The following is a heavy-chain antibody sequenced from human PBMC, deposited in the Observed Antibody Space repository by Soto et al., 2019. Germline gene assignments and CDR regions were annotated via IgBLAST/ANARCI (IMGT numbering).Heavy chain of an antibody. CDR1: GFTFSSYA. J-gene: IGHJ6*02. Sequence: GSLRLSCAASGFTFSSYAMSWVRQAPGKGLEWVSDISGSGGSTYYADSVKGRFTISRDNSKNTLYLQMNSLRAEDTAVYYCAKDYRWEARYYYYYGMDVWGQGTTVTVSS. CDR3: AKDYRWEARYYYYYGMDV. D-gene: IGHD1-26*01. CDR2: ISGSGGST. V-gene: IGHV3-23*01.